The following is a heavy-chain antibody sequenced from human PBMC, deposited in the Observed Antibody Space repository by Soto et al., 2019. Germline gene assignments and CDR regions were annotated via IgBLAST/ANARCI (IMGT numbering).Heavy chain of an antibody. CDR1: GGSIRSSHTSTY. CDR2: IYHNGNT. V-gene: IGHV4-61*01. D-gene: IGHD3-10*01. Sequence: SETLSLTCSVSGGSIRSSHTSTYWTWIRQPPGKGLEWIAYIYHNGNTAYNPSLKSRITISVDSSKNQFSLKMNSVTAADTAVYFCTRAERFPRSWFDPWGQGTQVTVSS. CDR3: TRAERFPRSWFDP. J-gene: IGHJ5*02.